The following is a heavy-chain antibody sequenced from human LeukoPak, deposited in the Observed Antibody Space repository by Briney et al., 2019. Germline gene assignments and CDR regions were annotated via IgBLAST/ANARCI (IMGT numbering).Heavy chain of an antibody. CDR1: GFTVSSNY. J-gene: IGHJ5*02. CDR3: ARDISDWFDP. Sequence: GGSLRLSCAASGFTVSSNYMSWVRQAPGKGLEWVSVIYSGGSTYYADSVKGRFTISRDNSKNTLYLQMNSLGAEDTAVYYCARDISDWFDPWGQGTLVTVSS. V-gene: IGHV3-66*02. CDR2: IYSGGST. D-gene: IGHD5-12*01.